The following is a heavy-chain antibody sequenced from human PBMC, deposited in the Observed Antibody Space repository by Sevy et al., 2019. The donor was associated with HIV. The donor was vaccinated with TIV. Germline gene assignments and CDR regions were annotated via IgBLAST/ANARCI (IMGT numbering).Heavy chain of an antibody. CDR1: GFTFTDYW. V-gene: IGHV3-7*01. J-gene: IGHJ4*02. D-gene: IGHD3-3*01. Sequence: GGSLGLSCAASGFTFTDYWMSWVRQTPGKGLEWVATIKQDESEKYYVDSVKGRFAISRDNGKNSVSLQMNGLRVEDTALYYCAREVGGFNWRPYYFDSWGQGTLVTVSS. CDR3: AREVGGFNWRPYYFDS. CDR2: IKQDESEK.